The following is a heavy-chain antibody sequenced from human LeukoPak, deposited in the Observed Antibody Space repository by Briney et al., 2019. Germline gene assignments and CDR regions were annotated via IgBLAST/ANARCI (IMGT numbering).Heavy chain of an antibody. CDR1: GGTFSSYA. CDR2: IIPIFGIA. Sequence: SVTVSCKASGGTFSSYAISWVRQAPGQGLEWMGRIIPIFGIANYAQKFQGRVTITADKSTSTAYMELSSLRSEDTAVYYCARDRAGTGTPYYYGMDVWGQGTTVTVSS. J-gene: IGHJ6*02. V-gene: IGHV1-69*04. CDR3: ARDRAGTGTPYYYGMDV. D-gene: IGHD1-1*01.